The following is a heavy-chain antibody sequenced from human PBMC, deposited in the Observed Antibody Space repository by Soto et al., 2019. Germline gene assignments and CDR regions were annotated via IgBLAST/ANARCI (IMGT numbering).Heavy chain of an antibody. CDR1: GDSISSGNYY. J-gene: IGHJ5*02. CDR2: MYHSGST. Sequence: PSETLSLTCTVSGDSISSGNYYWGWIRQPPGKGLEWIGYMYHSGSTYYNPSLKSRVTISIDRSKNQFSLKLSSVTAADTAVYYCARGLGTYYYDSSGPDLRWFDPWGQGTLVTVSS. CDR3: ARGLGTYYYDSSGPDLRWFDP. V-gene: IGHV4-39*07. D-gene: IGHD3-22*01.